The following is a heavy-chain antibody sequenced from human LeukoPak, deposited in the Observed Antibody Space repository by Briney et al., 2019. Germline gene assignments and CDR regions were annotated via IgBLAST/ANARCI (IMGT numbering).Heavy chain of an antibody. CDR2: INHSGST. J-gene: IGHJ4*02. V-gene: IGHV4-34*01. CDR1: GGSFSGYY. CDR3: ARGRIYDMDY. Sequence: PSETLSLTCAVYGGSFSGYYWSWIRQPPGKGLEWIGEINHSGSTNYNPSLKSRVTISVDTSKNQFSLKLSSVTAVDTAVYYCARGRIYDMDYWGQGTLVTVSS. D-gene: IGHD3-22*01.